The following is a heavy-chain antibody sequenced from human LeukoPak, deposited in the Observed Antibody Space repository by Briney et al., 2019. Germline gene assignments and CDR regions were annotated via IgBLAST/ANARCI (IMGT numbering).Heavy chain of an antibody. D-gene: IGHD6-19*01. V-gene: IGHV3-21*01. CDR2: ISSSSSYI. Sequence: GGSLRLSCEASGFTFNTYSMNWVRQAPGKGLEWVSSISSSSSYIYYADSVKGRFTISRDNAKNSLYLQMNSLRAEDTAVYYCARDGSSGWYDYWGQGTLVTVSS. CDR3: ARDGSSGWYDY. CDR1: GFTFNTYS. J-gene: IGHJ4*02.